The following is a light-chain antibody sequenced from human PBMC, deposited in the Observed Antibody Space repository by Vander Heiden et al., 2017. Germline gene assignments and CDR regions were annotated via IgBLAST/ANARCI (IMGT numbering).Light chain of an antibody. V-gene: IGKV3-20*01. J-gene: IGKJ3*01. Sequence: EIVLTQSPGTLSLSPGERATLSCRASQSVSSSYLAWYKQKPGQDPRLLIYGASSRATGITDRFSGSGSGRDFTITISRREPEDFAVYYCQQYGSLPFFTVGHGTKVDIK. CDR1: QSVSSSY. CDR3: QQYGSLPFFT. CDR2: GAS.